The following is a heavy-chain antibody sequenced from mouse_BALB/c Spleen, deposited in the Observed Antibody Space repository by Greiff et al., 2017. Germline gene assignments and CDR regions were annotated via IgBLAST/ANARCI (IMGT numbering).Heavy chain of an antibody. CDR2: IWAGGST. CDR1: GFSLTSYG. CDR3: ARPHYYGLAWFAY. Sequence: QVQLKQSGPGLVAPSQSLSITCTVSGFSLTSYGVHWVRQPPGKGLEWLGVIWAGGSTNYNSALMSRLSISKDNSKSQVFLKMNSLQTDDTAMYYCARPHYYGLAWFAYWGQGTLVTVSA. J-gene: IGHJ3*01. V-gene: IGHV2-9*02. D-gene: IGHD1-2*01.